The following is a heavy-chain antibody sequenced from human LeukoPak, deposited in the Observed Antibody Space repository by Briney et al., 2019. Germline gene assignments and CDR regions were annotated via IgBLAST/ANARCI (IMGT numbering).Heavy chain of an antibody. CDR2: ISADNGNT. V-gene: IGHV1-18*01. Sequence: GASVTVSCKASGYTFTSYGITWVRQAPGQGLEWMGWISADNGNTNYAQKVQGRVTMTTDTSTSTAYMELRSLRSDDTAVYYCGIISMFRGAQGDYYMDVWGKGTTVTISS. D-gene: IGHD3-10*01. J-gene: IGHJ6*03. CDR3: GIISMFRGAQGDYYMDV. CDR1: GYTFTSYG.